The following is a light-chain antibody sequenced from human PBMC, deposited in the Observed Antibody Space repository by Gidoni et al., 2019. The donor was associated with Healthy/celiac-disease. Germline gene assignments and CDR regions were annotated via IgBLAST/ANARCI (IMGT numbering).Light chain of an antibody. CDR1: HSISSW. CDR3: QQYNSYSIT. J-gene: IGKJ3*01. V-gene: IGKV1-5*03. Sequence: DIQMTPSPSTLSASVGDRVTITCRASHSISSWLAWYQQKPGKAPKLLIYKASSLESGVPSRFSGSGSGTEFTLTISSLQPDDFATYYCQQYNSYSITFGPGTKVDIK. CDR2: KAS.